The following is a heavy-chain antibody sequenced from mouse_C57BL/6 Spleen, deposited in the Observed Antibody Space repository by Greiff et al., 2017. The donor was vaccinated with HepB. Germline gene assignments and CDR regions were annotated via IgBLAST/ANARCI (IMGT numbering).Heavy chain of an antibody. V-gene: IGHV5-6*02. Sequence: DVMLVESGGDLVKPGGSLKLSCAASGFTFSSYGMSWVRQTPDKRLEWVATISSGGSYTYYPDSVKGRFTISRDNAKNTLYLQMSSLKSEDTAMYYCARPLYDGYPYAMDYWGQGTSVTVSS. CDR1: GFTFSSYG. CDR2: ISSGGSYT. CDR3: ARPLYDGYPYAMDY. D-gene: IGHD2-3*01. J-gene: IGHJ4*01.